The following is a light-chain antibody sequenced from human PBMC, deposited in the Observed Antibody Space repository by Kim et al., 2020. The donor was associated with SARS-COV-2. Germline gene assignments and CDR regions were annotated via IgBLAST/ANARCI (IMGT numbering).Light chain of an antibody. V-gene: IGLV1-44*01. Sequence: GQSFTIAGSGSSSNSGINAVNWYQQLPGTAPKLLMYSNNQRTSGVPDRFSGSKSGTSASLAISGLQSEDEADYYCAAWDDSQNGLVFGGGTQLTVL. J-gene: IGLJ2*01. CDR2: SNN. CDR3: AAWDDSQNGLV. CDR1: SSNSGINA.